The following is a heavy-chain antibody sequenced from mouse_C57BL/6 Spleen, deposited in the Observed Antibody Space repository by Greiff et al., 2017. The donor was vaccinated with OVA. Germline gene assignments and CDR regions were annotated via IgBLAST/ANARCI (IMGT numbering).Heavy chain of an antibody. CDR1: GYTFTSYW. V-gene: IGHV1-69*01. CDR3: ARYDGYPAWFAY. CDR2: IDPSDSYT. D-gene: IGHD2-3*01. Sequence: QVQLQQPGAELVMPGASVKLSCKASGYTFTSYWMHWVKQRPGQGLEWIGEIDPSDSYTNYNQQFKGKSTLTVDKSSSTAYMQLSSLTSEDSAVYYCARYDGYPAWFAYWGQGTLVTVSA. J-gene: IGHJ3*01.